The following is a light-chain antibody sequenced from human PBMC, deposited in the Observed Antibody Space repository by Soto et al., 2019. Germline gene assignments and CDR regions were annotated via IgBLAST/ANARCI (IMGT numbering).Light chain of an antibody. J-gene: IGLJ1*01. Sequence: QSVLTQSPSASGSPGQSVTISCTGTSSDVGGHNYVSWYQHHPGKAPKLLIYDDDKRPSGIPDRFSGSKSGTSATLGITGFQTGDEADYYCGSWDSSLSADVFGTGTKVTVL. CDR1: SSDVGGHNY. CDR3: GSWDSSLSADV. V-gene: IGLV1-51*01. CDR2: DDD.